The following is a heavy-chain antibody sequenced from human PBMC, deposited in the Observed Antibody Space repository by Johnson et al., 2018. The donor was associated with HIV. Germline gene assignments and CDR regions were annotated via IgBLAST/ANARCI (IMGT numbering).Heavy chain of an antibody. J-gene: IGHJ3*02. Sequence: IKEDGSAKHYLDSVKGRFTISRDNARNSLYLQMNSLRAEDTAVYFCARARWRVDDAFDIWGQGTMVTVSS. CDR3: ARARWRVDDAFDI. CDR2: IKEDGSAK. D-gene: IGHD4-23*01. V-gene: IGHV3-7*01.